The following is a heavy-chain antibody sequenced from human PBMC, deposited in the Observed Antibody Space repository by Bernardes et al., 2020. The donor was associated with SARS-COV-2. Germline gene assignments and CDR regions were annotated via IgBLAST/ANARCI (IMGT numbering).Heavy chain of an antibody. CDR3: AKVMFGVVNFYYYYGMDV. Sequence: GGSLRLSCAASGFTFSSYAMSWVRQAPGKGLVWVSAISGSGGSTYYADSVKGRFTISRDNSKNTLYLQMNSLRAEDTAVYYCAKVMFGVVNFYYYYGMDVWGQGTTVTVSS. D-gene: IGHD3-3*01. CDR1: GFTFSSYA. V-gene: IGHV3-23*01. CDR2: ISGSGGST. J-gene: IGHJ6*02.